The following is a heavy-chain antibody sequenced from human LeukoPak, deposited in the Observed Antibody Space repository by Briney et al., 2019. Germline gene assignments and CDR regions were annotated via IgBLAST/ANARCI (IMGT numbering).Heavy chain of an antibody. D-gene: IGHD3-3*01. CDR2: IRYDGSNK. CDR1: GFTFSNYG. CDR3: ASRRVGVVPDFDY. J-gene: IGHJ4*02. V-gene: IGHV3-30*02. Sequence: GGSLRLSCAASGFTFSNYGMHWVRQAPGKGLEWVAFIRYDGSNKYYANSVKGRFTISRDNLKNTLYLQMNSLRAEDTAVYYCASRRVGVVPDFDYWGQGTLVTVSS.